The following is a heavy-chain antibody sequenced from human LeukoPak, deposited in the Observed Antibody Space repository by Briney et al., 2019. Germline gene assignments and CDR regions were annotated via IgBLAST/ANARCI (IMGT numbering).Heavy chain of an antibody. V-gene: IGHV4-4*07. Sequence: SETLSLTCTVSGGSISRYYWSWIRQPAGKGLEWIGRIYSDGTITYNPSLPSRLTMSIDTSKNQFSLKLSFVTAADTAVYYCARDSGTTGEVKFDPWGQGTLVTVSS. CDR2: IYSDGTI. CDR3: ARDSGTTGEVKFDP. D-gene: IGHD4-17*01. CDR1: GGSISRYY. J-gene: IGHJ5*02.